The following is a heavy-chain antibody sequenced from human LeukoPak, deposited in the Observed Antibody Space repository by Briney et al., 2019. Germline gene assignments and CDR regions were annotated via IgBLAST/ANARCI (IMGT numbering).Heavy chain of an antibody. CDR3: ARDSVPMVRGVPTHWFDP. V-gene: IGHV3-20*04. D-gene: IGHD3-10*01. CDR1: GFTFDDYG. Sequence: GGSLRLSCAASGFTFDDYGMSWVRQAPGKGLEWVSGINWNGCRTGYADSVKGRFTISRDNDKNSLYLQMNSLRAEDTALYYCARDSVPMVRGVPTHWFDPWGQGTLVTVSS. J-gene: IGHJ5*02. CDR2: INWNGCRT.